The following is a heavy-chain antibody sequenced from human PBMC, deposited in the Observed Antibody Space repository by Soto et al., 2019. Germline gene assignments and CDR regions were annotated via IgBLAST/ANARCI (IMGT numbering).Heavy chain of an antibody. CDR3: AHAGDFDLLSFDR. D-gene: IGHD2-15*01. V-gene: IGHV2-5*02. Sequence: QITLKESRPPLVRPAQTLTLTCAFAGFSLTTTRMGVAWIRQPPGKALEWLALIYWDDDKRYSPSLKNRLTVSKDTSTNRVVLTITNISPDDTVTYFCAHAGDFDLLSFDRWGPGTLVTVSS. CDR2: IYWDDDK. J-gene: IGHJ4*02. CDR1: GFSLTTTRMG.